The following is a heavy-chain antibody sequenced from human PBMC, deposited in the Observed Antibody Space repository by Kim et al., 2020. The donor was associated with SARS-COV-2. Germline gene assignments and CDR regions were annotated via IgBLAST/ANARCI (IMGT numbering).Heavy chain of an antibody. CDR2: IHHSGST. Sequence: SETLSLTCAVSDGSMSSGYWWSWVRQPPGKGLEWIGEIHHSGSTFYNPSLRSRVTISIDRSKKQFSLKLTSVTAADTAVYYCARGRGKLDDYWDQGTLVTVSS. J-gene: IGHJ4*02. D-gene: IGHD3-16*01. CDR3: ARGRGKLDDY. V-gene: IGHV4-4*02. CDR1: DGSMSSGYW.